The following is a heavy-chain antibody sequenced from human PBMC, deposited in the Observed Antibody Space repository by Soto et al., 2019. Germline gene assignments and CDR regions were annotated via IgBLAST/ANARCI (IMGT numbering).Heavy chain of an antibody. J-gene: IGHJ6*02. CDR3: ARDRDIVVVPAAISNYYYGMDV. CDR2: ISAYNGNT. CDR1: GYTFTSYG. D-gene: IGHD2-2*02. V-gene: IGHV1-18*04. Sequence: QVQLVQSGAEVKKPGASVKVSCKASGYTFTSYGISWVRQAPGQGLEWMGWISAYNGNTNYAQKLQGRVTMTTGTSTSTAYMELRSLRSDDTAVYYCARDRDIVVVPAAISNYYYGMDVWGQGTTVTVSS.